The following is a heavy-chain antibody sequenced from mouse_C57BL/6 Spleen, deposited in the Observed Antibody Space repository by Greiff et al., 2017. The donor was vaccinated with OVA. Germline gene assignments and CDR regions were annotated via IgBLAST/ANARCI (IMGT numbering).Heavy chain of an antibody. CDR1: GYTFTSYW. Sequence: VQLKQSGTVLARPGASVKMSCKTSGYTFTSYWMHWVKQRPGQGLEWIGAIYPGNSDTSYNQKFKGKAKLTAVTSASTAYMELSSLTNEDSAVYYCTRSSTVVAFYYFDYWGQGTTLTVSS. CDR2: IYPGNSDT. D-gene: IGHD1-1*01. V-gene: IGHV1-5*01. CDR3: TRSSTVVAFYYFDY. J-gene: IGHJ2*01.